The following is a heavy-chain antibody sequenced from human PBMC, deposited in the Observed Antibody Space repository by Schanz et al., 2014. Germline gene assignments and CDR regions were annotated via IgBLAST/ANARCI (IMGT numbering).Heavy chain of an antibody. CDR1: GFTFSSYG. V-gene: IGHV3-23*04. Sequence: EVQLVESGGGLVQPGGSLRLSCAASGFTFSSYGMHWVRQAPGKGLEWVSTIGTSGDTNYAESVKGRFTISRDNSKNTLYLQMNSLRAEDTAVYFCAKIERNEDWGQGTLVTVSS. D-gene: IGHD1-1*01. CDR3: AKIERNED. J-gene: IGHJ4*02. CDR2: IGTSGDT.